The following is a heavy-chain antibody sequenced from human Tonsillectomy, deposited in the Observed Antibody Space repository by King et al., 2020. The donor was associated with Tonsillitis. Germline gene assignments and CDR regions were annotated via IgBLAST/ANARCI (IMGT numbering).Heavy chain of an antibody. CDR2: LSYSGST. CDR3: ARGMTYFDY. CDR1: GGSISSYY. V-gene: IGHV4-59*01. J-gene: IGHJ4*02. D-gene: IGHD3-10*01. Sequence: QLQESGPGLVKPSETLSLICSVSGGSISSYYWSWIRQPPGKGLEWIGYLSYSGSTKYNSSLKSRFTISADTSKNQVSLKLSSVTAADTAVYYCARGMTYFDYWGQGTLVTVSS.